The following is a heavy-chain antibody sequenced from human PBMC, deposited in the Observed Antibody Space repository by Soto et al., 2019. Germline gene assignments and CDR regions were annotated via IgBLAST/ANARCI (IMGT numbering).Heavy chain of an antibody. Sequence: GPSLRLSCAASGFTFSSYSMNCVRQAPGKGLEWVSYISSSSSTIYYADSVKGRFTISRDNAKNSLYMQMNSLRDEDTAVYYCASNGLDFEGYCGMEVWGQGATVTVSS. CDR1: GFTFSSYS. CDR3: ASNGLDFEGYCGMEV. CDR2: ISSSSSTI. V-gene: IGHV3-48*02. J-gene: IGHJ6*02. D-gene: IGHD3-9*01.